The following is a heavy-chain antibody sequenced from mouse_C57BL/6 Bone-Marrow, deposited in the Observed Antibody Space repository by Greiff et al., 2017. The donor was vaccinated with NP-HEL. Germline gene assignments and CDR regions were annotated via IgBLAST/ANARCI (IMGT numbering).Heavy chain of an antibody. D-gene: IGHD1-1*01. CDR3: ARGKLRGFNAY. V-gene: IGHV1-61*01. CDR2: IYPSDSET. CDR1: GYTFTSYW. J-gene: IGHJ3*01. Sequence: QVQLQQPGAELVRPGSSVKLSCKASGYTFTSYWMAWVKQRPGQGLEWIGNIYPSDSETHYNQKFKDKATLTVDKSSSTAYMQLSSLTSEDSAVYYCARGKLRGFNAYWGQGTLVTVSA.